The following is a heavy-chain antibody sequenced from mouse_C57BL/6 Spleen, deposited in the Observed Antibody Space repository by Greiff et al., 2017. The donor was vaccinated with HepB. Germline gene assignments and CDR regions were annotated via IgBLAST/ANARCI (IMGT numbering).Heavy chain of an antibody. CDR3: ARGAYSNYDY. D-gene: IGHD2-5*01. J-gene: IGHJ2*01. CDR2: IAPSDSYT. CDR1: GYTFTSYW. Sequence: QVQLQQPGAELVMPGASVTLSCTASGYTFTSYWMHWVKQSPGQGLEWIGDIAPSDSYTNYNQKFKGKSTFTVDKSSSTAYMQLSSLTSEDSAVYYCARGAYSNYDYWGQGTTLTVSS. V-gene: IGHV1-69*01.